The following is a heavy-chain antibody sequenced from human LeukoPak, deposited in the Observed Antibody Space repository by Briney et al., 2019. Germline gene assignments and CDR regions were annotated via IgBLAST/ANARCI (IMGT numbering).Heavy chain of an antibody. CDR3: AKDTYYYDSSSYYYGYFDY. D-gene: IGHD3-22*01. CDR2: ISGSGGST. Sequence: GGSLRLSCAASGFTFSSYAMSWVRQAPGKGLEWVSAISGSGGSTYYAGSVKGRFTISRDNSKNTLYLQMNSLRAEDTAVYYCAKDTYYYDSSSYYYGYFDYWGQGTLVTVSS. J-gene: IGHJ4*02. CDR1: GFTFSSYA. V-gene: IGHV3-23*01.